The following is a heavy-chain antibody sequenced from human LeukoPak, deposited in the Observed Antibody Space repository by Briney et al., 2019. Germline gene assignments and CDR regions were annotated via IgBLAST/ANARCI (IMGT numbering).Heavy chain of an antibody. CDR3: ARVITLSWTGGRRLGEYFFDY. CDR1: GYTFTNFA. J-gene: IGHJ4*02. Sequence: GASVKVSCKASGYTFTNFAISWVRQAPGQGLEWMGWISAYTFDTDYAENLQGRVTMTTDTSTSTAYMELSSLRSEDTAVYYCARVITLSWTGGRRLGEYFFDYWGQGTLVTVSS. CDR2: ISAYTFDT. V-gene: IGHV1-18*01. D-gene: IGHD3-16*01.